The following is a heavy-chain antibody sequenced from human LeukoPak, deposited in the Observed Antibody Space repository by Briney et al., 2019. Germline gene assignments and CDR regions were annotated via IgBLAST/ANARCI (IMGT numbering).Heavy chain of an antibody. Sequence: ASVRVSCTASGYTFIEFYIHWVRQAPGQGPEWMGWINPISGGTNYAQSFQGRVTMTRDTSNNTVYMDLTRLIFDDTAMYYCARDGVFRFEVGDVYYYYMDVWGKGTTVIISS. CDR2: INPISGGT. J-gene: IGHJ6*03. V-gene: IGHV1-2*02. D-gene: IGHD2-21*02. CDR3: ARDGVFRFEVGDVYYYYMDV. CDR1: GYTFIEFY.